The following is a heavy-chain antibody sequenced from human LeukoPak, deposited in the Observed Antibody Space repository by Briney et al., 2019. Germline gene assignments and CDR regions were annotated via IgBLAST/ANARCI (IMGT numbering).Heavy chain of an antibody. V-gene: IGHV3-7*03. CDR3: AREWGITFGGVIATNFDY. Sequence: GGSLRLSCAASGFTFSSYWMSWVRQAPGKGLEWVANIKQDGSEKYYVDSVKGRFTISRDNAKNSLYLQMNSLRAEDTAVYYCAREWGITFGGVIATNFDYWGQGTLVTVSS. CDR2: IKQDGSEK. D-gene: IGHD3-16*02. CDR1: GFTFSSYW. J-gene: IGHJ4*02.